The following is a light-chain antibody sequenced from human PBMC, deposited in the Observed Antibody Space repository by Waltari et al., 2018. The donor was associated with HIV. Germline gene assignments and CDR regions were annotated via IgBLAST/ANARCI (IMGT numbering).Light chain of an antibody. CDR2: GKN. V-gene: IGLV3-19*01. CDR3: KTRDRSGNLYV. Sequence: SSELTQDPAVSVALGQTVKITCQGDNLRPYYASWYQHKPGQAPVLVSYGKNRRPSEIPDRFSSSASRNTASLIITGAQAEDEAEYYCKTRDRSGNLYVFGTGTTVTVL. J-gene: IGLJ1*01. CDR1: NLRPYY.